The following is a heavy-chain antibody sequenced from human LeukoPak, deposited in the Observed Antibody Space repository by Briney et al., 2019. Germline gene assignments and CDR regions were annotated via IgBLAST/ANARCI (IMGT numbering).Heavy chain of an antibody. V-gene: IGHV7-4-1*02. D-gene: IGHD4-17*01. CDR3: AREEEDYGDYGDREYYFDY. CDR2: INTNTGNP. J-gene: IGHJ4*02. CDR1: GYTFSNYD. Sequence: ASVRVSCKTSGYTFSNYDIYWVRQAPGQGLEWMGWINTNTGNPTYAQGFTGRFVFSLDTSVSTAYLQISSLKAEDTAVYYCAREEEDYGDYGDREYYFDYWGQGTLVTVSS.